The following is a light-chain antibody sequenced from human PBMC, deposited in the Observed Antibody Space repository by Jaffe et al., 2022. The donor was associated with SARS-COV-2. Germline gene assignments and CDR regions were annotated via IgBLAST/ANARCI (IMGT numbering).Light chain of an antibody. Sequence: IRMTQSPSSLSASVGDRVTITCRASQAIGNELGWYQQKPGKAPKLLIYATSSLSSGVPSRFSGSGSGTDFTLTISSLQPEDFATYYCLQDYNYPYTFGQGTKVEIK. CDR3: LQDYNYPYT. V-gene: IGKV1-6*01. CDR2: ATS. CDR1: QAIGNE. J-gene: IGKJ2*01.